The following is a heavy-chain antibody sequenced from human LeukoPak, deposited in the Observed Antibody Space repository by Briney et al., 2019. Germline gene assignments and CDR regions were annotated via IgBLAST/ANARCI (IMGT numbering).Heavy chain of an antibody. CDR2: ISSSSSYI. J-gene: IGHJ6*02. CDR3: ARDIYDFWSGYYTRYYYGMDV. CDR1: GFTFSSYA. D-gene: IGHD3-3*01. Sequence: GGSLRLSCAASGFTFSSYAMSWVRQAPGKGLEWVSSISSSSSYIYYADSVKGRFTISRDNAKNSLYLQMNSLRAEDTAVYYCARDIYDFWSGYYTRYYYGMDVWGQGTTVTVSS. V-gene: IGHV3-21*01.